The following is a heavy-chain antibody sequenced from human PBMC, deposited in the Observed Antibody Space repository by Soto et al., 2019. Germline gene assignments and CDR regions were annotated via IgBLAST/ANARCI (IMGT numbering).Heavy chain of an antibody. CDR2: FDPQEGET. CDR3: ATANPGGYYGDY. Sequence: QVQLVQSGAEVKKPGASVKVSCKVSGYTLTELSMHWVRQAPGKGLEWMGGFDPQEGETIYAQKFQGKVTMTEDTSTDTAYMELGSLNSEDTAVYYCATANPGGYYGDYWGQGTLVTVSS. V-gene: IGHV1-24*01. J-gene: IGHJ4*02. D-gene: IGHD3-3*01. CDR1: GYTLTELS.